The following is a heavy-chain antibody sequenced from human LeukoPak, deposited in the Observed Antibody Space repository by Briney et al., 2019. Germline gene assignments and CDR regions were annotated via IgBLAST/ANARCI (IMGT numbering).Heavy chain of an antibody. V-gene: IGHV3-30*18. CDR1: GFTFSSYG. CDR3: AKFAPVAGTLTRSPFDY. D-gene: IGHD6-19*01. Sequence: PGGSLRLSCAASGFTFSSYGMQWVRRAPGKGLEWVAVISYDGSNKYYADSVKGRFTISRDNSKNTLYLQMNSLRAEDTAVYYCAKFAPVAGTLTRSPFDYWGQGTLVTVSS. CDR2: ISYDGSNK. J-gene: IGHJ4*02.